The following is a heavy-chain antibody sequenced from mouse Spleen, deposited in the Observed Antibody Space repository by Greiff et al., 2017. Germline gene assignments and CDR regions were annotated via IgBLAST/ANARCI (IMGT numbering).Heavy chain of an antibody. J-gene: IGHJ4*01. V-gene: IGHV5-4*01. Sequence: EVKVVESGGGLVKPGGSLKLSCAASGFTFSSYAMSWVRQTPEKRLEWVATISDGGSYTYYPDNVKGRFTISRDNAKNNLYLQMSHLKSEDTAMYYCARDGSSLHYYAMDYWGQGTSVTVSS. CDR2: ISDGGSYT. CDR3: ARDGSSLHYYAMDY. CDR1: GFTFSSYA. D-gene: IGHD1-1*01.